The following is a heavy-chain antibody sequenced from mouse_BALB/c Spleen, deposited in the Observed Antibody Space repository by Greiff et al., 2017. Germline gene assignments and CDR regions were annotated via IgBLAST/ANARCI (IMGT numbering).Heavy chain of an antibody. V-gene: IGHV5-4*02. J-gene: IGHJ4*01. CDR3: AREGDYAMDY. CDR1: GFTFSDYY. CDR2: ISDGGSYT. Sequence: EVKLMESGGGLVKPGGSLKLSCAASGFTFSDYYMYWVRQTPEKRLEWVATISDGGSYTYYPDSVKGRFTISRDNAKNNLYLQMSSLKSEDTAMYYCAREGDYAMDYWGQGTSVTVSS.